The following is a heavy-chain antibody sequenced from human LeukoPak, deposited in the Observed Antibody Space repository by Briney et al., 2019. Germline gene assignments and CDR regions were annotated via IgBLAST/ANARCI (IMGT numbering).Heavy chain of an antibody. V-gene: IGHV3-21*04. CDR3: ARQRGRGGSGSYGYFDY. Sequence: GGSLRLSCAASGFTFSSYSMNWVRQAPGKGLEWVSSISSSSSYIYYADSVKGRFTISRDNAKNSLYLQMNSLRAEDTALYYCARQRGRGGSGSYGYFDYWGQGTLVIVSS. CDR2: ISSSSSYI. J-gene: IGHJ4*02. CDR1: GFTFSSYS. D-gene: IGHD1-26*01.